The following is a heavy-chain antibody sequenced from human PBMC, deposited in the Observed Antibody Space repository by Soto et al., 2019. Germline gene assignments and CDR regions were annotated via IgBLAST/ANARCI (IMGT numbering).Heavy chain of an antibody. CDR3: ATWHEREHAFDV. D-gene: IGHD1-1*01. Sequence: DVQLVESGGGLIQPGESLRLSCAAFGLTISGKKYVAWVRQAPGKGLEWVSALYDVDGSFYADSVTGRFTTSSDSSKTTGYLQMNDLRPDDTAVYYCATWHEREHAFDVWGQGTKVTISS. J-gene: IGHJ3*01. CDR2: LYDVDGS. CDR1: GLTISGKKY. V-gene: IGHV3-53*01.